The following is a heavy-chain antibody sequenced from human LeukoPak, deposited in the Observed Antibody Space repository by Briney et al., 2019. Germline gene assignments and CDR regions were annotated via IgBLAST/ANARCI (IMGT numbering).Heavy chain of an antibody. CDR1: GYTFNTYG. CDR3: ARRQGTTLSFDY. D-gene: IGHD1-1*01. CDR2: INAYNGNT. J-gene: IGHJ4*02. V-gene: IGHV1-18*01. Sequence: ASVKVSCMASGYTFNTYGFSWVRQAPGQGLEWMGWINAYNGNTNYAQKLQGRVTMTTETSTSTAYMELRSLRSDDTAVYYCARRQGTTLSFDYWGQGTLVTVSS.